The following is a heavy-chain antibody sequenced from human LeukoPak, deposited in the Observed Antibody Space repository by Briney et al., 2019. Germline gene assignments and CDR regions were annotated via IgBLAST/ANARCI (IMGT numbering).Heavy chain of an antibody. D-gene: IGHD2-8*02. CDR3: ATYRQVLLPFES. J-gene: IGHJ4*02. CDR1: GFTFSSYA. V-gene: IGHV3-30*04. CDR2: VSYDGSNK. Sequence: GGSLRLSCAASGFTFSSYAMHWVRQAPGKGLEWVVVVSYDGSNKKYADSVRGRFTISRDNSKSTLSLQTNSLRAEDTAIYYCATYRQVLLPFESWGQGTLVTVSS.